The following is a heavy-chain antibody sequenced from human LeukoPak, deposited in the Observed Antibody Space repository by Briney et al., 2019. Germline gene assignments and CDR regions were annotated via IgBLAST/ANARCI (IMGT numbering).Heavy chain of an antibody. Sequence: SETLFLTCAVYGGSFGGYYWSWIRQPPGKGLEWIGEINHSGSTNYNPSLKSRVTISVDTSKNQFSLKLSSVTAADTAVYYCARGRNQKNRIVVPAATRGAFDIWGQGTMVTVSS. CDR2: INHSGST. D-gene: IGHD2-2*01. CDR3: ARGRNQKNRIVVPAATRGAFDI. J-gene: IGHJ3*02. V-gene: IGHV4-34*01. CDR1: GGSFGGYY.